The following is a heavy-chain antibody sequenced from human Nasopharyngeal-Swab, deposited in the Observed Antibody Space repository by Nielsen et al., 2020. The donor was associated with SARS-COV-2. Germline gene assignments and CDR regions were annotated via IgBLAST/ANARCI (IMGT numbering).Heavy chain of an antibody. D-gene: IGHD2-15*01. CDR1: GGSISSGGCC. J-gene: IGHJ4*02. CDR2: IYYSGNP. CDR3: ARHLRDGVVVAAPYYFDY. V-gene: IGHV4-39*01. Sequence: SETLSLTCTVSGGSISSGGCCWRWLRPLPGKGLVWIGYIYYSGNPYHNPSLKSRVTISVDTSKNQFSLKLSSVTAADTAVYYCARHLRDGVVVAAPYYFDYWGQGTLVTVSS.